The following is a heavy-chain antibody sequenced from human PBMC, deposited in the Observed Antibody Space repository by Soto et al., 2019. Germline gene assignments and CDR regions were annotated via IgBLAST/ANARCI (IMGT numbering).Heavy chain of an antibody. Sequence: QITLKESGPTLLKPTQTLTLTCTFSGFSLSTSGGGVGWIRQPPGKALEWLALINWDDDKRYSPSLKSRLTITKDTSKNQVVLTMTNVDPVDTVTYYCGHSRGPGYSYVDWGQGTLVTVSS. J-gene: IGHJ4*02. D-gene: IGHD5-18*01. CDR1: GFSLSTSGGG. CDR3: GHSRGPGYSYVD. CDR2: INWDDDK. V-gene: IGHV2-5*02.